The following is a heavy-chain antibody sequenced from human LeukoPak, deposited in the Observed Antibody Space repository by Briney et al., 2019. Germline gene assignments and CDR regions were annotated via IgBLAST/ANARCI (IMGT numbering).Heavy chain of an antibody. CDR2: IKQDGSEK. J-gene: IGHJ4*02. Sequence: GGSLRLSCAASGFTFSSYWTSWVRQAPGKGLEWVANIKQDGSEKYYVDSVKGRFTISRDNAKNSLYLQMNSLRAEDTAVYYCARGIHRADYWGQGTLVTVSS. CDR1: GFTFSSYW. V-gene: IGHV3-7*01. CDR3: ARGIHRADY.